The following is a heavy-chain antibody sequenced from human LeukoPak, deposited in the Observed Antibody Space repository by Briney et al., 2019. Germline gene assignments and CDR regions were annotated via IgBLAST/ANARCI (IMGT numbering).Heavy chain of an antibody. Sequence: SETLSLTCTVSGGSISSYYWSWIRQPPGKGLEWIGYIYYSGSTNYNPSLKSRVTISVDTSKNQFSLKLSSVTAADTAVYYCAREGYSYGGWDYYYYYMDVWGKRTTVTISS. CDR1: GGSISSYY. J-gene: IGHJ6*03. CDR3: AREGYSYGGWDYYYYYMDV. CDR2: IYYSGST. D-gene: IGHD5-18*01. V-gene: IGHV4-59*12.